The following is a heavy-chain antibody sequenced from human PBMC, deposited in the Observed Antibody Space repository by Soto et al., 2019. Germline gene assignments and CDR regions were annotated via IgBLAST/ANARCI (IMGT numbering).Heavy chain of an antibody. CDR2: ISSSSSSI. D-gene: IGHD2-2*01. CDR1: GFTFSSYS. V-gene: IGHV3-48*01. CDR3: ARESYCSSKRCYLFDY. Sequence: GGSLRLSCAASGFTFSSYSMNWVRQAPGKGLEWVSYISSSSSSIYYADSVKGRFTISRDNAENSLHLQMNTLRAEDTAVYYCARESYCSSKRCYLFDYWGQGTLVTVSS. J-gene: IGHJ4*02.